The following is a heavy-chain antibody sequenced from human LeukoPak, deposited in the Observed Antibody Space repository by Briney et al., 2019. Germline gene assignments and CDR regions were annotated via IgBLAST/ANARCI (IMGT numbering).Heavy chain of an antibody. Sequence: GGSLRLSCAASGFSFSTYTMTWVRQAPGKGLEWVSAISDGGGQTYYADSVKGRFTIPRDNSKNTLYLQMNSLRAEDTAVYYCAKDGWGSGTYFYYFDCWGQGTLVTVSS. V-gene: IGHV3-23*01. CDR1: GFSFSTYT. J-gene: IGHJ4*02. CDR3: AKDGWGSGTYFYYFDC. CDR2: ISDGGGQT. D-gene: IGHD1-26*01.